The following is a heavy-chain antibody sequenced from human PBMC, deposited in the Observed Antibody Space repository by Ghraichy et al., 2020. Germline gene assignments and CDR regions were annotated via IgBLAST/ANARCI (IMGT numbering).Heavy chain of an antibody. CDR2: IYYSGST. Sequence: SETLSLTCTVSGGSISSGGYYWSWIRQHPGKGLEWIGYIYYSGSTYYNPSLKSRVTISVDTSKNQFSLKLSSVTAADTAVYYCARVNLSNYYYYMHVWGKGTTVTVSS. CDR1: GGSISSGGYY. CDR3: ARVNLSNYYYYMHV. J-gene: IGHJ6*03. V-gene: IGHV4-31*03.